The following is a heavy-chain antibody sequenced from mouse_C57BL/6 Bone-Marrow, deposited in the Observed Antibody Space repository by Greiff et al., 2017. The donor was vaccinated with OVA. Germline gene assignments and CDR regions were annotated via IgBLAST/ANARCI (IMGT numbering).Heavy chain of an antibody. CDR3: AKTGFITTVVATLDWYFDV. V-gene: IGHV2-4*01. CDR2: IWSGGST. J-gene: IGHJ1*03. CDR1: GFSLTSYG. D-gene: IGHD1-1*01. Sequence: VQLQQSGPGLVQPSQSLSITCTVSGFSLTSYGVHWVRQPPGKGLEWLGVIWSGGSTDYNAAFISRLSISKDNSKSQVFFKMNSLQADETAIYYCAKTGFITTVVATLDWYFDVWGTGTTVTVSS.